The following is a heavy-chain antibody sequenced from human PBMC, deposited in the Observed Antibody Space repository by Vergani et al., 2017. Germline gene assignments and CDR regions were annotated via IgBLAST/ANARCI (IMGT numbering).Heavy chain of an antibody. CDR3: AELYGDDGYSPF. J-gene: IGHJ4*02. D-gene: IGHD5-18*01. Sequence: EVQLVESGGGLVKPGGSLRLSCAASGLTFSSYSMNWVRQTPGKGLEWVSSISSSSSYIYYADSVKGRFTISRDNAKNSLYLQMNSLRAEDTAVYYCAELYGDDGYSPFWGQGTLVNVSS. V-gene: IGHV3-21*01. CDR2: ISSSSSYI. CDR1: GLTFSSYS.